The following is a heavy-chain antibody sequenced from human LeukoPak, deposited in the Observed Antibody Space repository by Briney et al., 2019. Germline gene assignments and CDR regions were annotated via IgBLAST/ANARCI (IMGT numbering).Heavy chain of an antibody. J-gene: IGHJ4*02. Sequence: SVKVSCKASGGTFSSYAISWVRQAPGQGRGWMGGIIPIFGTANYAQKFQGRVAITADESTSTAYMELSSLRSEDTAVYYCARDLAELWFGESNMGLYYWGQGTLVTVSS. CDR3: ARDLAELWFGESNMGLYY. D-gene: IGHD3-10*01. CDR2: IIPIFGTA. CDR1: GGTFSSYA. V-gene: IGHV1-69*13.